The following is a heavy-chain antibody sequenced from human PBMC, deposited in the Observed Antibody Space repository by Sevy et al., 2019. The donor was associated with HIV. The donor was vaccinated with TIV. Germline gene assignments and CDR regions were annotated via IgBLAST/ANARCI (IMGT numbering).Heavy chain of an antibody. CDR3: AKDIMGYCSGGSCYSGSFDY. V-gene: IGHV3-9*01. CDR2: ISWNSASI. D-gene: IGHD2-15*01. Sequence: GGSLRLSCAASGFTIEDYAMHWVRQAPGKGLEWVSGISWNSASIGYADSVKGRFTISRDNTKNSLYLQMNSLRAEDKALYYCAKDIMGYCSGGSCYSGSFDYWGQGTLVTVSS. CDR1: GFTIEDYA. J-gene: IGHJ4*02.